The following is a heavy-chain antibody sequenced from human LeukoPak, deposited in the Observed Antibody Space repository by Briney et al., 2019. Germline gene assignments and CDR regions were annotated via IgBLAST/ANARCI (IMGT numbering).Heavy chain of an antibody. V-gene: IGHV3-23*01. CDR1: GFTFSSYA. Sequence: GGSLRLSCAASGFTFSSYAMSWVHQAPGKGLEWVSAISGSGGSTYYADSVKGRFTISRDNAMKSLYLQMKSLRAEDTAVYYCARDPYYSNHLDFLGQGTLVTVSS. CDR2: ISGSGGST. CDR3: ARDPYYSNHLDF. D-gene: IGHD4-11*01. J-gene: IGHJ4*02.